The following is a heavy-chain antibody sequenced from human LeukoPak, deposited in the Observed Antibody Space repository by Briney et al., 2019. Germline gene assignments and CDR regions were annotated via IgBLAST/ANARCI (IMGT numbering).Heavy chain of an antibody. CDR1: GGSISSSSYY. D-gene: IGHD6-19*01. J-gene: IGHJ4*02. Sequence: SETLSLTCTVSGGSISSSSYYWGWIRQPPGKGLEWIGSIYYSGSTYYNPSLKSRVTISVDTSKNQFSLKLSSVTAADTAVYYCASLGYSSGWPDYWGQGTLVTVSS. CDR3: ASLGYSSGWPDY. CDR2: IYYSGST. V-gene: IGHV4-39*07.